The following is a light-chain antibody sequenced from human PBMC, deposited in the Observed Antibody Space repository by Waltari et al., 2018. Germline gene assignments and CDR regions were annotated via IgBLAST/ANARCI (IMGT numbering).Light chain of an antibody. CDR3: EHYLRVPGT. CDR2: GAS. CDR1: GSVSRA. J-gene: IGKJ1*01. V-gene: IGKV3-20*01. Sequence: EIALTQSPGTLSLSVGERATVSCRASGSVSRALAWYQQKPGQAPRLLIYGASTSATGIPDRFSGSGYGTDFSLTISRLEPDGFSVYYCEHYLRVPGTFGQGTTVDI.